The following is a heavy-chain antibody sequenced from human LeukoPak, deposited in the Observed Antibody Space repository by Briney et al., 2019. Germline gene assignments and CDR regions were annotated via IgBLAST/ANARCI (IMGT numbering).Heavy chain of an antibody. D-gene: IGHD1-1*01. J-gene: IGHJ4*02. CDR1: GYTFTDSY. V-gene: IGHV1-2*02. Sequence: GASVKVSCKASGYTFTDSYIHWGRQAPGQGLEWMGWINPNSGGTNYAQKFQGRVTMTREKSISTAYMEVRSLRSDDTAVYYCARGSTWNFDYWGQGTLVTVSS. CDR2: INPNSGGT. CDR3: ARGSTWNFDY.